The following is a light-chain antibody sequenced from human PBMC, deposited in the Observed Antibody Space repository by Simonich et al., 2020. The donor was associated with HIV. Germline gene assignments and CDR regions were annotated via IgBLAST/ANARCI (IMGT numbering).Light chain of an antibody. CDR2: KAS. J-gene: IGKJ1*01. CDR1: QGISNS. CDR3: QQYNSYSQT. V-gene: IGKV1-5*03. Sequence: DIQLTQSPSSLSASVGDRVTITCRVSQGISNSLAWYHQKPGKAPKLLIYKASSLESGVPSRFSGSGYGTEFTLIISSLQPDDFATYYCQQYNSYSQTFGQGTKVEIK.